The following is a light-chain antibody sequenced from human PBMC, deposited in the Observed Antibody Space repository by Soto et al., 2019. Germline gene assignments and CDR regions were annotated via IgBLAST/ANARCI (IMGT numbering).Light chain of an antibody. V-gene: IGKV3-15*01. CDR2: VTS. CDR1: QSVSSN. CDR3: QQYNKWPLT. Sequence: EIVMTQSPATLSVSPGERATLSCRASQSVSSNLAWYQQKPGQAPRLLIYVTSTRATGIPARFSGSGSGTDFTLTISTLQSEDCAVYYCQQYNKWPLTFGGGTKVEIK. J-gene: IGKJ4*01.